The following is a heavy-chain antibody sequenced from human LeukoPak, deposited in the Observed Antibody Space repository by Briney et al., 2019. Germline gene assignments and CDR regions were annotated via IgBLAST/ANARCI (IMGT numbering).Heavy chain of an antibody. D-gene: IGHD3-22*01. V-gene: IGHV3-23*01. J-gene: IGHJ4*02. CDR3: ARDRPNYYGSDGHYYRRDGDY. Sequence: GGSLRLSCAASGFTFSIYAMSWVRQAPGKGLRWVSSITSRGESTWYVDSVKGRFTITRDNSENTLYLQMHSLRAEDTAAYYCARDRPNYYGSDGHYYRRDGDYWGRGTLVSVSS. CDR2: ITSRGEST. CDR1: GFTFSIYA.